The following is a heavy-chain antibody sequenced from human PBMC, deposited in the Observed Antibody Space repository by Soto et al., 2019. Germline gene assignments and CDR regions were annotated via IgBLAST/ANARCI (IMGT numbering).Heavy chain of an antibody. Sequence: SETLSLTCTVSGGSISSYYWSWIRQPPGKGLEWIGYIYYSGSTNYSPSLKSRVTISVDTSKNQFSLKLSSVTAADTAVYYCAGKYYYDSMFDPWGQGTLVTVSS. D-gene: IGHD3-22*01. CDR3: AGKYYYDSMFDP. CDR1: GGSISSYY. V-gene: IGHV4-59*01. J-gene: IGHJ5*02. CDR2: IYYSGST.